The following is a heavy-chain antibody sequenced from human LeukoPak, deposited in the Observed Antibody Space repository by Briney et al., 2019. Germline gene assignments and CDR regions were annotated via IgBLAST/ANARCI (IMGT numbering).Heavy chain of an antibody. D-gene: IGHD6-19*01. CDR2: ISSSSSYI. CDR3: ARDTSLPGIAVAGPV. V-gene: IGHV3-21*01. J-gene: IGHJ4*02. Sequence: GGSLRLSCAASGFTFSSYSMNWVRQAPGKGLEWVSSISSSSSYIYYADSVEGRFTISRDNAKNSLYLQMNSLRAEDTAVYYCARDTSLPGIAVAGPVWGQGTLVTVSS. CDR1: GFTFSSYS.